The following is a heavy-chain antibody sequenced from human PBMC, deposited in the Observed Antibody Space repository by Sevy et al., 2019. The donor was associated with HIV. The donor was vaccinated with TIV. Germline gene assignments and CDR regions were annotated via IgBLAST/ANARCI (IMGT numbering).Heavy chain of an antibody. CDR1: GFTFSSYW. CDR2: IKQDGSGK. V-gene: IGHV3-7*03. Sequence: GGSLRLSCAASGFTFSSYWMSWVRQAPGKGLEWVANIKQDGSGKYYVDSVKGRFTISRDNAKNSLYLQMNSLRAEDTAVYYCARGQLYYDFWSGYFNDAFDIWGQGTMVTVSS. D-gene: IGHD3-3*01. J-gene: IGHJ3*02. CDR3: ARGQLYYDFWSGYFNDAFDI.